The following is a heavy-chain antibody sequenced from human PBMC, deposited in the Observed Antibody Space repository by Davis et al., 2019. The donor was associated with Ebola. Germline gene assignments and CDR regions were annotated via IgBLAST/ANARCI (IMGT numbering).Heavy chain of an antibody. CDR3: ARVDALGYGDPSYYDGMDV. V-gene: IGHV1-18*01. CDR2: ISVYSGYT. D-gene: IGHD4-17*01. Sequence: ASVKVSCQASRYTFISYGISWVRQAPGQGLEWMGWISVYSGYTDYAQKFQGRVTMTTDTSTSTAYIELRSLRSDDTAVYYCARVDALGYGDPSYYDGMDVWGKGTTVTVSS. J-gene: IGHJ6*04. CDR1: RYTFISYG.